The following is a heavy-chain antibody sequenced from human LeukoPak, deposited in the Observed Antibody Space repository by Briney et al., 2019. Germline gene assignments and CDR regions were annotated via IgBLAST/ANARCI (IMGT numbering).Heavy chain of an antibody. CDR1: GFTFSSYA. D-gene: IGHD3-22*01. Sequence: GGSLRLSCAASGFTFSSYAMSWVRQAPGKGLEWISSVSGSGGNTYYAGSVKGRFTSSRDNSKNTLYLQMNSLRAEDTAIYYCAKDRPNYDDSSGHYYRRDGDYWGQGTLVTVSS. V-gene: IGHV3-23*01. J-gene: IGHJ4*02. CDR2: VSGSGGNT. CDR3: AKDRPNYDDSSGHYYRRDGDY.